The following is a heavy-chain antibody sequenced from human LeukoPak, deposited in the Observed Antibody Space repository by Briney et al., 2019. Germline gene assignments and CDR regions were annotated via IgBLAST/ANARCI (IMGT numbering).Heavy chain of an antibody. V-gene: IGHV3-23*01. CDR2: ICGSGGST. J-gene: IGHJ4*02. D-gene: IGHD5-12*01. Sequence: PGGSLRLSCAASGFTFSSYAMSWVRQAPGKGLEWVSAICGSGGSTYYADSVKGRFTISRDNSKNTLYLQMNSLRAEDTAVYYCAKDHEWLPQFGDYWGQGTLVTVSS. CDR3: AKDHEWLPQFGDY. CDR1: GFTFSSYA.